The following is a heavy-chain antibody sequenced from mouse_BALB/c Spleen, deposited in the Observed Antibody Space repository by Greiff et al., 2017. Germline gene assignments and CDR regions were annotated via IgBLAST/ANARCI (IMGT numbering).Heavy chain of an antibody. CDR2: IRSKSNNYAT. CDR1: GFTFNTYA. CDR3: VRQGYDYAFAY. Sequence: EVQVVESGGGLVQPKGSLKLSCAASGFTFNTYAMNWVRQAPGKGLEWVARIRSKSNNYATYYADSVKDRFTISRDDSQSMLYLQMNNLKTEDTAMYYCVRQGYDYAFAYWGQGTLVTVSA. D-gene: IGHD2-4*01. V-gene: IGHV10-1*02. J-gene: IGHJ3*01.